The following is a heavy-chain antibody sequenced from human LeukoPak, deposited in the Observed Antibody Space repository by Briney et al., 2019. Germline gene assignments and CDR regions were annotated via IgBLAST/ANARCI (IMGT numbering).Heavy chain of an antibody. J-gene: IGHJ4*02. CDR2: IYPGDSDT. D-gene: IGHD1-26*01. Sequence: ASVKVSCKASGYTFTSYWIGWVRQMPGKGLEWMGIIYPGDSDTRYSPSFQGQVTISADKSISTAYLQWSSLKASDTAMYYCARSDSGTNFDYWGQGTLVTVSS. CDR3: ARSDSGTNFDY. CDR1: GYTFTSYW. V-gene: IGHV5-51*01.